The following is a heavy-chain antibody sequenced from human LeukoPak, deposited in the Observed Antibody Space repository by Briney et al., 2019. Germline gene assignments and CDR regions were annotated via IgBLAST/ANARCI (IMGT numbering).Heavy chain of an antibody. CDR1: GGSISSYY. V-gene: IGHV4-59*01. CDR3: ASTFQGNFDY. D-gene: IGHD2/OR15-2a*01. CDR2: IYYSGST. Sequence: PSETLSLTCSASGGSISSYYWNWIRQPPGKGLEWIGYIYYSGSTKYNPSLKSRVTISVDTSKNQFSLKLSSVTAADTAVYYCASTFQGNFDYWGQGTLVTVSS. J-gene: IGHJ4*02.